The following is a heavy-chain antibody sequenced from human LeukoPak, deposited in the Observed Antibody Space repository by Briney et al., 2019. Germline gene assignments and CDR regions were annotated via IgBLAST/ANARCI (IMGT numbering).Heavy chain of an antibody. V-gene: IGHV3-11*05. CDR1: GXTLSAYY. CDR3: ARDWNHSPDF. Sequence: KSGGSLRLSCAASGXTLSAYYMAWLRQAPGKGLEWLSVIHNDGGYAAYADSVKGRFTISRDNAKNSLYLQMDSLRAEDTAVYYCARDWNHSPDFWGQGTLVTVSS. CDR2: IHNDGGYA. J-gene: IGHJ4*02. D-gene: IGHD1-1*01.